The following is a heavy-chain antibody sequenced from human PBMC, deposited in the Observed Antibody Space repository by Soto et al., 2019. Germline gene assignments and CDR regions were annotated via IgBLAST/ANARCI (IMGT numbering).Heavy chain of an antibody. CDR2: IIPIFGTA. D-gene: IGHD2-21*01. CDR1: GGTFSSYA. V-gene: IGHV1-69*01. Sequence: QVQLVQSGAEVKKPGSSVKVSCKASGGTFSSYAISWVRQAPGQGLEWMGGIIPIFGTANYAQKFQGRVTITADESTSTAYMELSSLRSEDMAVYYCAAPGEVVLADRYYFDYWGQGTLVTVSS. J-gene: IGHJ4*02. CDR3: AAPGEVVLADRYYFDY.